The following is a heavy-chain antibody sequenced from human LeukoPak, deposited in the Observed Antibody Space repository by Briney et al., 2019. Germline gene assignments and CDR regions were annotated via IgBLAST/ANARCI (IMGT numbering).Heavy chain of an antibody. Sequence: SETLSLTCTVSGDSISSYYWSWIRQPPGKGLEWIGYIYYSGSTNYNPSLKSRVTISIDTSKNQFSLKLSSVTAADMAVYYCARRGVWGSYRYFDYWGQGTLVTVSS. CDR2: IYYSGST. CDR1: GDSISSYY. J-gene: IGHJ4*02. V-gene: IGHV4-59*01. D-gene: IGHD3-16*02. CDR3: ARRGVWGSYRYFDY.